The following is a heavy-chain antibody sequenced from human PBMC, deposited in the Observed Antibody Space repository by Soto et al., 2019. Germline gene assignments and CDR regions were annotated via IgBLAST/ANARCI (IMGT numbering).Heavy chain of an antibody. V-gene: IGHV3-7*03. CDR2: INKDGSQK. Sequence: PGGSLRLSCAASGFTLSNYWMTWVRQAPGKGLEWVANINKDGSQKNYVDSVKGRFTIARDNGQNSLSLQISSLRVEDTAVYYCVRELGLAYWGQGALVTVSS. CDR1: GFTLSNYW. D-gene: IGHD7-27*01. J-gene: IGHJ4*02. CDR3: VRELGLAY.